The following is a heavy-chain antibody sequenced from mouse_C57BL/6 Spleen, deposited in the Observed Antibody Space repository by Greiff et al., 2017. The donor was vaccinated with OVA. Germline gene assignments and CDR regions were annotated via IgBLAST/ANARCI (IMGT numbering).Heavy chain of an antibody. CDR2: IDPETGGT. D-gene: IGHD1-1*01. Sequence: VQLPASGAELVRPGASVTLSCKASGYTFTDYEMHWVKQTPVHGLEWIGAIDPETGGTAYNQKFKGKAILTADKSSSTAYMELRSLTSEDSAFYYCTRSHGSSLFDYWGQGTTLTVSS. CDR3: TRSHGSSLFDY. J-gene: IGHJ2*01. V-gene: IGHV1-15*01. CDR1: GYTFTDYE.